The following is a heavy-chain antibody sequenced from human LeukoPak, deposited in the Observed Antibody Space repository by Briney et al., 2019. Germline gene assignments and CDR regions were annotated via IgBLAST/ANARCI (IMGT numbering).Heavy chain of an antibody. Sequence: PGGSLRLSCSASGFTFGDYPMSWFRQAPGKGLEWVGFIRGKVYGGTTEYAASVKGRFTISGDDSKSIAYLQMNSLKTEDTAVYYCTRGHSYGLYWGQGTLVTVSS. CDR3: TRGHSYGLY. D-gene: IGHD5-18*01. J-gene: IGHJ4*02. V-gene: IGHV3-49*03. CDR1: GFTFGDYP. CDR2: IRGKVYGGTT.